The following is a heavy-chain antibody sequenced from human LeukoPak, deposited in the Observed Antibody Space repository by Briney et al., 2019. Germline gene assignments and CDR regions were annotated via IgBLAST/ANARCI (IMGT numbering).Heavy chain of an antibody. CDR2: IKEDGSEK. Sequence: GGSLRLSCAASGFTFRNYWMSWVRQAPGKGLEWVANIKEDGSEKYYVDSVKGRFVISRDNAKNSLYLQMDSLRVDDTAIYYCARDQEGGAGSCYFDFWGQGALVTVSS. CDR3: ARDQEGGAGSCYFDF. J-gene: IGHJ4*02. V-gene: IGHV3-7*01. D-gene: IGHD2-15*01. CDR1: GFTFRNYW.